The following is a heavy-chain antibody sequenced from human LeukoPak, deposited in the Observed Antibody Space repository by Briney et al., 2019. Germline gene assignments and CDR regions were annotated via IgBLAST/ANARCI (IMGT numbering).Heavy chain of an antibody. J-gene: IGHJ6*02. CDR3: ARDGPTYRDGLDV. V-gene: IGHV3-33*01. D-gene: IGHD1-1*01. Sequence: PGRSLRLSCAASGFTFSNYGMHWVRQAPGKGLEWVTFIWYDGSNKYYADSVKGRFTISRDNSKNTLYLQLNSLRAEDTAVYYCARDGPTYRDGLDVWGQGTTLTVSS. CDR1: GFTFSNYG. CDR2: IWYDGSNK.